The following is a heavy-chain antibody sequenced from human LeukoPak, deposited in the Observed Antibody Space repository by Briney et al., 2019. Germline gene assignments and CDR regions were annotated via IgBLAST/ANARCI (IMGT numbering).Heavy chain of an antibody. CDR2: IWYDGSNK. CDR1: GFTFSSYG. D-gene: IGHD6-13*01. J-gene: IGHJ4*02. Sequence: GRSLRLSCAASGFTFSSYGMHWVHQAPGKGLEWVAVIWYDGSNKYYADSVKGRFTISRDNSKNTLYLQMNSLRAEDTAVYYCAREKLAAAGTGFDYWGQGTLVTVSS. CDR3: AREKLAAAGTGFDY. V-gene: IGHV3-33*01.